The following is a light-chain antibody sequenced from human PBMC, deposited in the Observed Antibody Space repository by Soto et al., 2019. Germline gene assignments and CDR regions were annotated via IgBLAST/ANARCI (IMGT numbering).Light chain of an antibody. J-gene: IGLJ1*01. CDR2: GNS. CDR1: SSNIGAGYD. Sequence: QSVLTQPPSVSGAPGQRVTISCTGSSSNIGAGYDVHWYQQLPGTAPKLLIYGNSNRPSGVPDRFSGSKSGTSASLAITGLQAEDEADYYCCSYAGSYTYYVFGTGTKVTV. CDR3: CSYAGSYTYYV. V-gene: IGLV1-40*01.